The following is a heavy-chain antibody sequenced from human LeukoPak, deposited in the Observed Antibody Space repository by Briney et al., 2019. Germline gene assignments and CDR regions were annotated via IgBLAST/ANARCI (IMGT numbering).Heavy chain of an antibody. V-gene: IGHV3-7*03. Sequence: PGGSLRLSCAASGFTISSYAMSWVRQAPGKGLEWVANINQGGSEKYYVDSVKGRFTISRDNAKNSLYLQMNSLRTEDTAVYYCAREDGYCSGGNCYSYFDSWGQGTLVTVSS. CDR1: GFTISSYA. D-gene: IGHD2-15*01. J-gene: IGHJ4*02. CDR3: AREDGYCSGGNCYSYFDS. CDR2: INQGGSEK.